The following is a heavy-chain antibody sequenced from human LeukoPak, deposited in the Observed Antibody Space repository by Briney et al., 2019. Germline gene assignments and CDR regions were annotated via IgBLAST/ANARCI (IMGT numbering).Heavy chain of an antibody. CDR3: ASGKDYDFWSSFDY. Sequence: GVSLTLSCAASGFSLCSYAVLGLRQAPGKGRVGVGVISYDGSNKDYADSVKSRFTISRDNSKNTLYLQMNSLRAEDTAVYYCASGKDYDFWSSFDYWGQGTLVTVSS. V-gene: IGHV3-30-3*01. CDR2: ISYDGSNK. D-gene: IGHD3-3*01. CDR1: GFSLCSYA. J-gene: IGHJ4*02.